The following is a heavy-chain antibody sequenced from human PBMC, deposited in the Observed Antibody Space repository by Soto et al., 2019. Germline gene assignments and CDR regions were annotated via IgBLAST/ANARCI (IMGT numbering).Heavy chain of an antibody. Sequence: QVQLVQSGTEMKKPGASVKVSCKASGYTFTAYGINWVRQAPGQGLEWMGWISNYNGNTNYAQRFQGRVTMTTDTSXTTAYMELRSLRSDDTAVYYCTRTHGELRGSGSNEYWGQGTLVTVSS. D-gene: IGHD3-10*01. CDR3: TRTHGELRGSGSNEY. J-gene: IGHJ4*02. CDR1: GYTFTAYG. V-gene: IGHV1-18*01. CDR2: ISNYNGNT.